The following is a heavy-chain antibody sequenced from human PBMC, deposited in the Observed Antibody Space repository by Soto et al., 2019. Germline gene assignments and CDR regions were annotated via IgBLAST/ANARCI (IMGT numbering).Heavy chain of an antibody. D-gene: IGHD4-17*01. CDR2: ISNSGST. V-gene: IGHV4-30-4*01. J-gene: IGHJ4*02. CDR1: GGSVTSDEDY. CDR3: ATESGSTYGYFDY. Sequence: SETLSLTCTVSGGSVTSDEDYWSWIRQSPGKGLEWIGYISNSGSTGYNPSLKTRLSMSVDRSKNQFTLGLTSVTAADTAVYFCATESGSTYGYFDYWGQGTQVTVSS.